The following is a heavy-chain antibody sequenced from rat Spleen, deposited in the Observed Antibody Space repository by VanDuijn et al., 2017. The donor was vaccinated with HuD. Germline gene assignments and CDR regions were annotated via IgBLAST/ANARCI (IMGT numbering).Heavy chain of an antibody. D-gene: IGHD5-1*01. CDR2: INSAGSP. J-gene: IGHJ1*01. V-gene: IGHV3-3*01. Sequence: EVQLQESGPGLVKPSQSPSLTCSVTGHPITSGYSWNWIRKVPGNELEWKGYINSAGSPVNNPSLQSRISITRGTSRNKFFLQVNSVTTEDTATYYCASLELGWYFDFWGPGTMVTVSS. CDR1: GHPITSGYS. CDR3: ASLELGWYFDF.